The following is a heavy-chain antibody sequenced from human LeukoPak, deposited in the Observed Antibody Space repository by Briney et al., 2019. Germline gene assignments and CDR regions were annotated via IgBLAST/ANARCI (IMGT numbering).Heavy chain of an antibody. V-gene: IGHV3-23*01. J-gene: IGHJ4*02. CDR3: ARNYYDSSGYSPFFDY. CDR2: INGGGDVT. CDR1: GFTSHSYA. D-gene: IGHD3-22*01. Sequence: GGSLRLSCATSGFTSHSYAMSWVRQAPGKGLEWVSAINGGGDVTYYADSVQGRFFFSRDNAKNTLYLQLNGLRAEDTAVYYCARNYYDSSGYSPFFDYWGQGTLVTVSS.